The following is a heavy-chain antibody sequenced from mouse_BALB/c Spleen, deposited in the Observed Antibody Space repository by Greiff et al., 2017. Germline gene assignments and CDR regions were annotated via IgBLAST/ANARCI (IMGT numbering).Heavy chain of an antibody. Sequence: DVKLQESGPGLVKPSQSLSLTCTVTGFSITSDYAWNWIRQFPGNKLEWMGYISYSGSTSYNPSLKSRISITRDTSKNQFFLQLNSVTTEDTATYYCARSDDYDDAMDYWGQGTSVTVSS. CDR1: GFSITSDYA. CDR3: ARSDDYDDAMDY. V-gene: IGHV3-2*02. J-gene: IGHJ4*01. D-gene: IGHD2-4*01. CDR2: ISYSGST.